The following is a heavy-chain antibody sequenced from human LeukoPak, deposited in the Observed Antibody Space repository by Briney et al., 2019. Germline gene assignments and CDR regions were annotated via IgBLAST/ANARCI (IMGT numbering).Heavy chain of an antibody. CDR3: ARARYLNS. Sequence: GGSLRLSCVGSGFTLSDNWMTWVRLAPGWGLEWVANIKHGGSEKNYVDSVKGRFTISRDNAKNSVYLQMDRLRAEDTAVYYCARARYLNSWGQGTLVTVSS. CDR1: GFTLSDNW. V-gene: IGHV3-7*01. CDR2: IKHGGSEK. J-gene: IGHJ4*02. D-gene: IGHD2-15*01.